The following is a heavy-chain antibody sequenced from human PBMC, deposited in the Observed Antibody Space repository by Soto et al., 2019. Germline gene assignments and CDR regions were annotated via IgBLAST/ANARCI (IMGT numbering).Heavy chain of an antibody. CDR2: IYYSGST. D-gene: IGHD2-21*02. Sequence: PSETLSLTCTVSGGSISSGGYYWSWIRQHPGKGLVWIGYIYYSGSTYYNPSLKSRVTISVNTSKNQFSLKLSSVTAANAAVYYCVRGGCGGDCRMVGAFDVWAQGTMVTAS. CDR1: GGSISSGGYY. CDR3: VRGGCGGDCRMVGAFDV. J-gene: IGHJ3*01. V-gene: IGHV4-31*03.